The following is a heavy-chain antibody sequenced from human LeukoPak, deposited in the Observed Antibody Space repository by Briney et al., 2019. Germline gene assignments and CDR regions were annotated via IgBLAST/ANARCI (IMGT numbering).Heavy chain of an antibody. V-gene: IGHV6-1*01. CDR1: GDSVSINSAA. CDR2: TYYRSKWYN. Sequence: SQTLSVTCAISGDSVSINSAAWNSIRQSPSRGLEWLGRTYYRSKWYNDYAVSVKSRITINPDTSENQFSLQLSSVTPEDTAVYYCARQNNTYHHYNLGWFDAWGQGTLVTVSS. CDR3: ARQNNTYHHYNLGWFDA. D-gene: IGHD5-24*01. J-gene: IGHJ5*02.